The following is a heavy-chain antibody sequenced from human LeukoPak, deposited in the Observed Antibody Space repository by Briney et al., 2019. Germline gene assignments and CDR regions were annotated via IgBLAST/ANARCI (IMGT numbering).Heavy chain of an antibody. D-gene: IGHD2-15*01. J-gene: IGHJ4*02. Sequence: GGSLRLSCVASGFTFSSHAMSWVRQAPGKGLEWVAAISDKGTGSHYAEFVKGRFTISRDNSKNTQYLQMNSLRAEDTVVYYCARRYCSGGSCYSGADYWGQGTLVTVSS. V-gene: IGHV3-23*01. CDR1: GFTFSSHA. CDR3: ARRYCSGGSCYSGADY. CDR2: ISDKGTGS.